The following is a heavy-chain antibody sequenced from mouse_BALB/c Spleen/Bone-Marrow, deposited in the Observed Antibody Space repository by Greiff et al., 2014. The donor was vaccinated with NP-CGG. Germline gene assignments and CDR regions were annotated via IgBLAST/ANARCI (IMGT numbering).Heavy chain of an antibody. D-gene: IGHD1-1*01. CDR2: INPSNGGT. CDR1: VYTFSSYY. J-gene: IGHJ1*01. V-gene: IGHV1S81*02. Sequence: QVQLQQSGAELVKPGASVKLSCKASVYTFSSYYMYWVKQRPGQGLEWIGEINPSNGGTKFNEKFKSKATLTVDKSSSTAYMQLSSLTSEDSAVYYCTRSNYGYWYFDVWGAGTTVTVSS. CDR3: TRSNYGYWYFDV.